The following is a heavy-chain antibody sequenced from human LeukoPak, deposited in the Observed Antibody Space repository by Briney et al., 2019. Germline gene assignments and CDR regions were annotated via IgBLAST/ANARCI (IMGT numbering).Heavy chain of an antibody. V-gene: IGHV3-7*05. CDR2: INQDGGEK. Sequence: PGGSLRLSCAASGFTFSYYWMSWVRQAPGKGLEWVANINQDGGEKYYVDSVKGRFTISRDNAKNSLYLQMNSLRAEDTAVYYCARDDGAGGAFDIWGQGTMVTVSS. J-gene: IGHJ3*02. CDR3: ARDDGAGGAFDI. CDR1: GFTFSYYW. D-gene: IGHD3-10*01.